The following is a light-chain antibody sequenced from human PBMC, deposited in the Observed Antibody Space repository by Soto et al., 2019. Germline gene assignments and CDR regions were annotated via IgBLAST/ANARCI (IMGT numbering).Light chain of an antibody. CDR2: GAS. CDR1: QSLNRN. V-gene: IGKV3D-15*01. CDR3: QHYNDWPPAFT. Sequence: EILMTQSPATLSVSPGERATLSCRASQSLNRNLAWYQQKPGQAPRLIIYGASTMASGIPARFSGSGSGTEFTLTIISLQSEDPALYYCQHYNDWPPAFTFGPGTNVDL. J-gene: IGKJ3*01.